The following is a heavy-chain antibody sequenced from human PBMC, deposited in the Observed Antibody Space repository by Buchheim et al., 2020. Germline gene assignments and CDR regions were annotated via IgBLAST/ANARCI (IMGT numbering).Heavy chain of an antibody. CDR2: IYYSGST. CDR3: ARVYSSGYYYPFDY. V-gene: IGHV4-30-4*01. D-gene: IGHD3-22*01. CDR1: GGSISSGDYY. Sequence: QVQLQESGPGLVKPSQTLSLTCTVSGGSISSGDYYWCWIRQPPGKGLEWIGYIYYSGSTYYNPSLKSRATISVDTSKNQFSLKLSSVTAADTAVYYCARVYSSGYYYPFDYWGQGTL. J-gene: IGHJ4*02.